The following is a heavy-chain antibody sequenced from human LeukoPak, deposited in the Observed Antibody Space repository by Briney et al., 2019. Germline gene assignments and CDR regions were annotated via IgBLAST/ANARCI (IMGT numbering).Heavy chain of an antibody. Sequence: SETLSLTCTVSGGSISSYYWSWNRQPPGKGLEWIGYIYYSGSTNYNPSLKSRVTISVDTPKNQFSLKLSSVTAADTAVYYCATTTVNSYYYYYGMDVWGQGTTVTVSS. CDR3: ATTTVNSYYYYYGMDV. CDR2: IYYSGST. D-gene: IGHD4-17*01. CDR1: GGSISSYY. V-gene: IGHV4-59*01. J-gene: IGHJ6*02.